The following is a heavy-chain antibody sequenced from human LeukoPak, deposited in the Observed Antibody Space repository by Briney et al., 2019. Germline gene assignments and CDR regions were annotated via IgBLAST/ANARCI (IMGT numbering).Heavy chain of an antibody. CDR1: GFTVSSNY. CDR3: ARGAMHVFDY. D-gene: IGHD2-2*01. V-gene: IGHV3-66*01. J-gene: IGHJ4*02. Sequence: PGGSLRLSCAASGFTVSSNYMSWVRQAPGKGLEWVSVIYRGGSTYYADSVKGRFTISRDNAKNSLFLQMNTLTVEDTAVYYCARGAMHVFDYWGQGTPVTVSS. CDR2: IYRGGST.